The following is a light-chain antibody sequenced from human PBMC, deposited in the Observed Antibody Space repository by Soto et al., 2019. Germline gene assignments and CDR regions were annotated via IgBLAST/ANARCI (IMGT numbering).Light chain of an antibody. V-gene: IGKV3D-15*01. Sequence: EVVMTQSPATLSVSPGERATLSCRASQSVGNNVAWYQQRPGQAPRLLIHGAATRATDIPARFSGSGSGTESTLTISTLQSEDFAVYYCQQHDAWPRTFGQGTKVDIK. CDR2: GAA. CDR3: QQHDAWPRT. J-gene: IGKJ1*01. CDR1: QSVGNN.